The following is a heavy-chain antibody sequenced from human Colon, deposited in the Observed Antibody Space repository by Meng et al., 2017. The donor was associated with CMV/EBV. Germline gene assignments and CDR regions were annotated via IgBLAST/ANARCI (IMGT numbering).Heavy chain of an antibody. D-gene: IGHD4-23*01. J-gene: IGHJ4*02. CDR1: GFSLSNHN. Sequence: AANGFSLSNHNMIWVRQAPGKGLEWVSSFSYTSSYIYYADSVKGRFTMSRDNAKNSVFLQMDSLRAEDTAVYYCVRAPPDYAGNFDYWGQGTLVTVSS. V-gene: IGHV3-21*06. CDR2: FSYTSSYI. CDR3: VRAPPDYAGNFDY.